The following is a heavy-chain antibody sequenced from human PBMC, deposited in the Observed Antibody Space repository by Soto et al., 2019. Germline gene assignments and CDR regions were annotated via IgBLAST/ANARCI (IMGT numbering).Heavy chain of an antibody. D-gene: IGHD5-18*01. J-gene: IGHJ4*02. CDR2: IKQDGSEK. CDR1: GFTFSSYW. V-gene: IGHV3-7*01. CDR3: ARVGPSSGYSYGDLFDY. Sequence: EVQLVESGGGLVQPGGSPRLSCAASGFTFSSYWMSWVRQAPGKGLEWVANIKQDGSEKYYVDSVKGRFTISRDNAKNSLYLQMNSLRAEDTAVYYCARVGPSSGYSYGDLFDYWGQGTLVTVSS.